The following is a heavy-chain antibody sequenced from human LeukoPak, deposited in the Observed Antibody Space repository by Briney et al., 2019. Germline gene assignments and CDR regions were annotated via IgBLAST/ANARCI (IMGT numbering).Heavy chain of an antibody. CDR2: ISAYNGNT. J-gene: IGHJ3*02. CDR1: GYTFTSYG. V-gene: IGHV1-18*01. CDR3: ARGHYYDSSGYYETNSVGAFDI. D-gene: IGHD3-22*01. Sequence: GASVKVSCKASGYTFTSYGISWVRQAPGQGLEWMGWISAYNGNTNYAQKFQGRVTMTRNTSISTAYMELSSLRSEDTAVYYCARGHYYDSSGYYETNSVGAFDIWGQGTMVTVSS.